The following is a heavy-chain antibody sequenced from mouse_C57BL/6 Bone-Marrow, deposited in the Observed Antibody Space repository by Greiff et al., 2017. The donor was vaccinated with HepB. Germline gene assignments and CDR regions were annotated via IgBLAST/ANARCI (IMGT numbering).Heavy chain of an antibody. Sequence: EVQLQESGTVLARPGASVKMSCKTSGYTFTSYWMHWVKQRPGQGLEWIGAIYPGNSDTSYNQKFKGKAKLTAVTSASTAYMDLSSLTNEDSAVYYCAITTVVATTEYFDVWGTGTTVTVSS. D-gene: IGHD1-1*01. J-gene: IGHJ1*03. CDR2: IYPGNSDT. CDR3: AITTVVATTEYFDV. V-gene: IGHV1-5*01. CDR1: GYTFTSYW.